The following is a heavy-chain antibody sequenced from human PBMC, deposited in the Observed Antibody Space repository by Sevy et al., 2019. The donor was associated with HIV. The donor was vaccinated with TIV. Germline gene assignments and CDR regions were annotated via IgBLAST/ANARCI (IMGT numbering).Heavy chain of an antibody. CDR2: IKQDGSEK. CDR1: GFTFSSYW. V-gene: IGHV3-7*01. J-gene: IGHJ4*02. Sequence: GGSLRLSCAASGFTFSSYWMSWVRQAPGKGLEWVANIKQDGSEKYYVDSVKGRFTISRDNAKNSLYLQMNSLRAEDTAVYYCAREGCGYSNSPRYFDYWGQGTLVTVSS. CDR3: AREGCGYSNSPRYFDY. D-gene: IGHD4-4*01.